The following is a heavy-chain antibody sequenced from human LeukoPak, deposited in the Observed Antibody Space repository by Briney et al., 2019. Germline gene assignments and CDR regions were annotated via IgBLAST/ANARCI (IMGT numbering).Heavy chain of an antibody. D-gene: IGHD2-2*02. CDR2: ISYDGSNK. CDR1: GFTFSSYA. Sequence: GGSLRLSCAASGFTFSSYAMHWVRQAPGKGLEWVAVISYDGSNKYYADSVKGRFTISRDNSKNTLYLQMNSLRAEDTAGYYCARDPGAATAISYYFDYWGQGTLVTVSS. J-gene: IGHJ4*02. CDR3: ARDPGAATAISYYFDY. V-gene: IGHV3-30*04.